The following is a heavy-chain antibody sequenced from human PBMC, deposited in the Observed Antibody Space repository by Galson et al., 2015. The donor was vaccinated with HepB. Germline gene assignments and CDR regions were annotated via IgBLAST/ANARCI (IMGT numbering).Heavy chain of an antibody. CDR3: ARYRYYRCDY. Sequence: SVKVSXXXXGXTXTXNGISWVRQTPGQGLEXXXGISTYEGNTNYAQKFQGRITLTSDTSTSMAYVERRSRRSDDTAVDYCARYRYYRCDYWGQGTLVPVSS. CDR2: ISTYEGNT. J-gene: IGHJ4*02. CDR1: GXTXTXNG. V-gene: IGHV1-18*04. D-gene: IGHD3-10*01.